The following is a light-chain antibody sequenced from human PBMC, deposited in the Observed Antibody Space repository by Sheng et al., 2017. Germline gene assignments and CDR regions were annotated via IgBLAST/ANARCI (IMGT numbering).Light chain of an antibody. J-gene: IGKJ2*01. CDR1: QSVSSY. Sequence: EIVLTQSPATLSLSPGERATLSCRASQSVSSYLAWYQQKPGQAPRLLIYDASNRATGIPARFSGSGSGTDFTLTISSLEPEDFAVYFCHQRSNWVWTFGQGTKLEIK. CDR3: HQRSNWVWT. V-gene: IGKV3-11*01. CDR2: DAS.